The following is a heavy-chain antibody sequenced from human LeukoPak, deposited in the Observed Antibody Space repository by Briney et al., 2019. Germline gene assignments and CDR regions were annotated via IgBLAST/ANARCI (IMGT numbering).Heavy chain of an antibody. D-gene: IGHD3-16*01. Sequence: GGSLRLSCAASGFTFSSYAMSWVRQAPGKGLKWVSAISGSGGSTYYADSVKGRFTITRDNSKNTLYLQMNSLRAEDTAVYYCAKDKKLPPWGWGQGTLVTVSS. V-gene: IGHV3-23*01. J-gene: IGHJ4*02. CDR3: AKDKKLPPWG. CDR1: GFTFSSYA. CDR2: ISGSGGST.